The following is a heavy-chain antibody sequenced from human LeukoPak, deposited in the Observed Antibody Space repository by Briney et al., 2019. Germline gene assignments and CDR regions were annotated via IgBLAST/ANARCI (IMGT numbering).Heavy chain of an antibody. CDR3: ARTYYDILTGYNPYFDY. Sequence: SGGSLRLSCAASGFTFNTYTMNWVRQAPGKGLEWVSSITASSTAIYSADSVKGRFTISRDNAKNFLYLQMNSLRAEDTAVYYCARTYYDILTGYNPYFDYWGQGILVTVSS. D-gene: IGHD3-9*01. CDR2: ITASSTAI. CDR1: GFTFNTYT. V-gene: IGHV3-21*01. J-gene: IGHJ4*02.